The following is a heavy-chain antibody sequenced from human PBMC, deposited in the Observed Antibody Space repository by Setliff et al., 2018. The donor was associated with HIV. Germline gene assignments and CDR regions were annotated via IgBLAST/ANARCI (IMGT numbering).Heavy chain of an antibody. Sequence: SETLSLTCTVSGGSISSGDYYWSWIRQHPRKGLEWIGYIYYTGSTYYNPSLKSRVTISVDTSKNQFSLKPSSVTAADTAVYYCARAPFYYGSGSYQTFDYWGQGTLVTVSS. CDR1: GGSISSGDYY. V-gene: IGHV4-31*03. CDR3: ARAPFYYGSGSYQTFDY. D-gene: IGHD3-10*01. CDR2: IYYTGST. J-gene: IGHJ4*02.